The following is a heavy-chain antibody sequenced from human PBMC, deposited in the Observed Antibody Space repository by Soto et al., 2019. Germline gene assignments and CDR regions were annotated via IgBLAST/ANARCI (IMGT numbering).Heavy chain of an antibody. J-gene: IGHJ4*02. CDR2: INHSGST. Sequence: SETLSLTCAVYGGSFSGYYWSWIRQPPGKGLEWIGEINHSGSTNYNPSLKSRVTISVDTSKNQFSLKLSSVTAADTAVYYCASQPRRSLGGSPLFWGQGTLGTLS. CDR1: GGSFSGYY. V-gene: IGHV4-34*01. CDR3: ASQPRRSLGGSPLF. D-gene: IGHD3-16*01.